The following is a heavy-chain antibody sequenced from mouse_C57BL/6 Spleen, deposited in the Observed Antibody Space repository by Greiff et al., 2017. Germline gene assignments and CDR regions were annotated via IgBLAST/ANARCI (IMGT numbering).Heavy chain of an antibody. Sequence: QVQLQQPGAELVKPGASVKLSCKASGYTFTSYWMQWVKQRPGQGLEWIGEIDPSDSYTNYNQKFKGNATLTVDTSSSTAYMQLSSLTSGDSAVYYCARAQAGYCDYWGQGTTLTVSS. CDR2: IDPSDSYT. CDR1: GYTFTSYW. D-gene: IGHD3-2*02. J-gene: IGHJ2*01. V-gene: IGHV1-50*01. CDR3: ARAQAGYCDY.